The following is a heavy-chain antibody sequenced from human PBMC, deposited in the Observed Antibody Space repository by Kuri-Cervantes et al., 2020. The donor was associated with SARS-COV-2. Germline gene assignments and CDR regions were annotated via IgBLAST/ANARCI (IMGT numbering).Heavy chain of an antibody. D-gene: IGHD1-20*01. CDR3: ARGGNWNDGFDI. CDR1: GGSFSGYY. Sequence: ESLKISCAVYGGSFSGYYWSWIRQPPGKGLEWIGEINHSGSTNYNPSLKSRVTISVDTSKNQFSLKLSSVTAADTAVYYCARGGNWNDGFDIWGQGTMVTGSS. J-gene: IGHJ3*02. CDR2: INHSGST. V-gene: IGHV4-34*01.